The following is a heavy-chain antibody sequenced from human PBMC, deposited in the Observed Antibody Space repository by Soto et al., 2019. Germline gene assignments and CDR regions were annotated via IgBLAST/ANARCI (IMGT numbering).Heavy chain of an antibody. Sequence: ASVNVSCKASGYTFTGYYMHWVRPAPGQGLECMGWINPNSGGTNYAQKFQGRVTMTRDTSISTAYMGLSRLRSDDTAVYYCARARIAVAGYFDYWDQGTLVTVSS. V-gene: IGHV1-2*02. CDR3: ARARIAVAGYFDY. D-gene: IGHD6-19*01. CDR1: GYTFTGYY. CDR2: INPNSGGT. J-gene: IGHJ4*02.